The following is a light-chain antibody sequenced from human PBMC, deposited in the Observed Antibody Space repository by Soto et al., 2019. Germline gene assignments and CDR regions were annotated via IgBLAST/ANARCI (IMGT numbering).Light chain of an antibody. CDR3: QQRSNWPPIT. CDR1: QSVSSY. Sequence: EIALTQSPATLSLSPRERATLSCRASQSVSSYLAWYQQKPGQAPRLLIYDASNRATGIPARFSGSGSGTDFTLIISSLEPEDFAVYYCQQRSNWPPITFGQGTRLEIK. J-gene: IGKJ5*01. V-gene: IGKV3-11*01. CDR2: DAS.